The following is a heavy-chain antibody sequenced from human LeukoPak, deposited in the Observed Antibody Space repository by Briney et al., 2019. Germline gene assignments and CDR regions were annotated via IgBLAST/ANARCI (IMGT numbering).Heavy chain of an antibody. CDR1: GYTFTSYD. CDR2: MNPNSGNT. CDR3: ARAGYSSSTWYYYMDV. D-gene: IGHD6-13*01. V-gene: IGHV1-8*03. J-gene: IGHJ6*03. Sequence: ASVKVSCKASGYTFTSYDINWVRQATGQGLEWMGWMNPNSGNTGYAQKFQGRVTITRNTSISTAYMELSSLRSEDTAAYYCARAGYSSSTWYYYMDVWGKGTTVSVSS.